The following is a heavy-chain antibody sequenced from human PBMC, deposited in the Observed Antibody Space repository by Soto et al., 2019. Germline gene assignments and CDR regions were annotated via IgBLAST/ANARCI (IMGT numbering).Heavy chain of an antibody. D-gene: IGHD3-9*01. V-gene: IGHV3-23*01. J-gene: IGHJ4*02. CDR2: ISGSGATT. Sequence: GRSLRLSCAASGFTFSSYAMTWVRQAPGKGLEWVSGISGSGATTSYADSVKGRFTVSRDNSKNTLYLQMNSLRVEDTAVYHCAKLRYFDYLGQGNLVTVSS. CDR1: GFTFSSYA. CDR3: AKLRYFDY.